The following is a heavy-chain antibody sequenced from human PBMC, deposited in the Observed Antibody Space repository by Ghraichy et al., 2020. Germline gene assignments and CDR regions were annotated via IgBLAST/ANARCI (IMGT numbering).Heavy chain of an antibody. V-gene: IGHV3-30*02. CDR1: GFTFSSYG. CDR3: AKDGAQIDGDYQRLDY. CDR2: IRYDGSNK. Sequence: GESLNISCAASGFTFSSYGKHWVRQAPGKGLEWVAFIRYDGSNKYYADSVKGRFTISRDNSKNTLYLQMNSLRAEDTAVYYCAKDGAQIDGDYQRLDYWGQGTLVSVSS. J-gene: IGHJ4*02. D-gene: IGHD4-17*01.